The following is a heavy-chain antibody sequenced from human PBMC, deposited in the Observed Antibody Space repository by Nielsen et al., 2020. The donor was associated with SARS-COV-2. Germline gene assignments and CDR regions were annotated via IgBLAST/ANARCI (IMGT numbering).Heavy chain of an antibody. J-gene: IGHJ4*02. CDR3: ARAEDTAMDFDY. Sequence: SETLSLTCAVYGGSFSSYYWSWIRQPAGKGLEWIGRIYTSGSTNYNPSLKSRVTISVDTSKNQFSLKLSSVTAADTAVYYCARAEDTAMDFDYWGQGTLVTVSS. CDR2: IYTSGST. CDR1: GGSFSSYY. V-gene: IGHV4-59*10. D-gene: IGHD5-18*01.